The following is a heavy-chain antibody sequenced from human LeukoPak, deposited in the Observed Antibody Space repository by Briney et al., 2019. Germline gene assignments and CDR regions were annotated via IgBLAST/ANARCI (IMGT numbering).Heavy chain of an antibody. CDR2: IYYSGST. J-gene: IGHJ4*02. V-gene: IGHV4-39*01. D-gene: IGHD3-10*01. CDR3: ARNYMGWFGESIFDY. Sequence: SETLSLTCTVCGGSISSSSYYWGWIRQPPGKGLEWIGSIYYSGSTYYNPSLKSRVTISVDTSKNQFSLKLSSVAAADTAVYYCARNYMGWFGESIFDYWGQGTLVTVSS. CDR1: GGSISSSSYY.